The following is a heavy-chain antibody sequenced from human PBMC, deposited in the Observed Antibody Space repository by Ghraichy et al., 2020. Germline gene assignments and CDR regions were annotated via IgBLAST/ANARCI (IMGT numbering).Heavy chain of an antibody. CDR1: GGSFSGYY. J-gene: IGHJ4*02. V-gene: IGHV4-34*01. Sequence: SETLSLTCAVYGGSFSGYYWSWIRQPPGKGLEWIGEINHSGSTNYNPSLKSRVTISVDTSKNQFSLKLSSVTAADTAVYYCARDPPMTTVTDVGDYWGQGTLVTVSS. D-gene: IGHD4-17*01. CDR2: INHSGST. CDR3: ARDPPMTTVTDVGDY.